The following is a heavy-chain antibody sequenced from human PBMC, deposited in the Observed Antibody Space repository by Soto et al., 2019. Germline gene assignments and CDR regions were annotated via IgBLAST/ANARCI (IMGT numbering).Heavy chain of an antibody. CDR3: ASIFRASYFID. J-gene: IGHJ4*02. CDR1: GVSLNDATMC. CDR2: IFSNDDK. Sequence: QVTLKESGHVLVKPTETLTLTCTVSGVSLNDATMCVSWIRQPPGKALEWLANIFSNDDKSYTSSLKSRLTISKDTSASLVVLTMTNVDPVDTATYYCASIFRASYFIDWGQVPLVTVAS. V-gene: IGHV2-26*01. D-gene: IGHD1-26*01.